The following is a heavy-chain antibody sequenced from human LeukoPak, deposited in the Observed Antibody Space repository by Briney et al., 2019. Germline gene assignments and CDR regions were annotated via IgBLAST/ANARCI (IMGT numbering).Heavy chain of an antibody. D-gene: IGHD1-26*01. V-gene: IGHV3-21*04. CDR2: FGTSSSYI. CDR3: AKAPSRNSGSYYFDY. Sequence: GGSLRLSCAASGFTFSNYNMNWVRQAPGKGLEWVSCFGTSSSYIYYADSVKGRFTISRDNSKNTLYLQMNSLRAEDTAVYYCAKAPSRNSGSYYFDYWGQGTLVTVSS. J-gene: IGHJ4*02. CDR1: GFTFSNYN.